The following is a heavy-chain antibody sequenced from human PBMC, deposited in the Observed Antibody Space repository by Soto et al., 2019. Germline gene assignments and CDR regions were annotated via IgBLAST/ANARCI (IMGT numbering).Heavy chain of an antibody. Sequence: GASVKVSCKASGGTFSSYAISWVRQAPGQGLEWMGGIIPIFGTANYAQKFQGRVTITADESTSTAYMELSSLRSEDTAVYYCARDRWGYCSSTSCYTRVRYGMDVWGQGTTVTVSS. CDR3: ARDRWGYCSSTSCYTRVRYGMDV. D-gene: IGHD2-2*02. CDR2: IIPIFGTA. J-gene: IGHJ6*02. V-gene: IGHV1-69*13. CDR1: GGTFSSYA.